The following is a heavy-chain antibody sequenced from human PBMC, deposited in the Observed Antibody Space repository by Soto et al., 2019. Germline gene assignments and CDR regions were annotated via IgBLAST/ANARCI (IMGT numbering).Heavy chain of an antibody. V-gene: IGHV3-48*02. CDR3: ARSVWFGELLPSPYYYYGMDV. Sequence: EVQLVESGGGLVQPGGSLRLSCAASGFTFSSYSMNWVRQAPGKGLEWVSYISSSSSTIYYADSVKGRFTISRDNAKNSLYLQMNSLRDEDTAVYYCARSVWFGELLPSPYYYYGMDVW. CDR2: ISSSSSTI. CDR1: GFTFSSYS. J-gene: IGHJ6*01. D-gene: IGHD3-10*01.